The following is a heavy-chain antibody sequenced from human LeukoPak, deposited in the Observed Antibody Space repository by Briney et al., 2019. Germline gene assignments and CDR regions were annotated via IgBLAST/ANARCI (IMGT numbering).Heavy chain of an antibody. D-gene: IGHD4-17*01. CDR3: VRGPYGDYVDAFDI. CDR2: ITSSSIM. Sequence: PGGSLRLSCAASGFTFSTYTMNWVRQAPGKGLEWVSYITSSSIMYYADSVKGRFTISRDNAKNSLFLQMSSLRAEDTALYYCVRGPYGDYVDAFDIWGQGTMVTVSS. J-gene: IGHJ3*02. CDR1: GFTFSTYT. V-gene: IGHV3-48*01.